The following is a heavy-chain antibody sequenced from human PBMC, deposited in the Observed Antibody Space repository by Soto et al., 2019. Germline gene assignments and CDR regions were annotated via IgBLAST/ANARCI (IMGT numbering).Heavy chain of an antibody. Sequence: PSETLSLTCAVYGGSFTGYFWSWIRQSPGKGLEWIGEVNHRGETNYSPSLKSRLTISGDTSKNHISLKLNSVTAADTAVYYCARGKRMQLWLKSYFDTWGQGTPVTVS. J-gene: IGHJ4*02. CDR3: ARGKRMQLWLKSYFDT. V-gene: IGHV4-34*01. CDR2: VNHRGET. D-gene: IGHD5-18*01. CDR1: GGSFTGYF.